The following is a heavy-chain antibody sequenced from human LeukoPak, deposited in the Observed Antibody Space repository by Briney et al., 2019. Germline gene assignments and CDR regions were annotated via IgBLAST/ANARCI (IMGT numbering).Heavy chain of an antibody. CDR3: AKEGGYDGVDW. CDR2: IVGSGRNT. D-gene: IGHD5-12*01. J-gene: IGHJ4*02. Sequence: GGSLRLSCAASGITFSIYTMSWVRQPPGKGLEWVSAIVGSGRNTYYAGSVKGRLTISRDNSKNTLYLQMNSLRAEDTAVYHCAKEGGYDGVDWWGQGTLVTVSS. CDR1: GITFSIYT. V-gene: IGHV3-23*01.